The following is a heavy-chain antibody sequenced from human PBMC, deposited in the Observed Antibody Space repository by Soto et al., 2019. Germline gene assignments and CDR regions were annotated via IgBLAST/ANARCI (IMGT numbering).Heavy chain of an antibody. D-gene: IGHD3-22*01. CDR1: GITFSSYG. CDR3: AKSMGGYYSESSGFLAYYGIDV. CDR2: ISDDGSNK. V-gene: IGHV3-30*18. J-gene: IGHJ6*02. Sequence: QVQLVESGGGVVQPGRSLRLSCAASGITFSSYGMHWVRQAPGKGLEWVAVISDDGSNKYYAGSVKGRFTISRDNSKNPMYLQMNSLRAEHTAVYYFAKSMGGYYSESSGFLAYYGIDVWGQGTTVTVSS.